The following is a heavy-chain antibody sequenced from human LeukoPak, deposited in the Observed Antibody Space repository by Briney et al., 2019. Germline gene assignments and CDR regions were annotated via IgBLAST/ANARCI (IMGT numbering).Heavy chain of an antibody. Sequence: SETLSLTCTVSGGSISSSSYYWGWIRQPPGKGLEWIGSIYYSGSTYYNPSLKSRVTISVDTSKNQFSLKLSSVTAADTAVYYCAREPVAAGTMYYGMDVWGQGTTVTVSS. CDR3: AREPVAAGTMYYGMDV. J-gene: IGHJ6*02. CDR1: GGSISSSSYY. D-gene: IGHD6-13*01. V-gene: IGHV4-39*07. CDR2: IYYSGST.